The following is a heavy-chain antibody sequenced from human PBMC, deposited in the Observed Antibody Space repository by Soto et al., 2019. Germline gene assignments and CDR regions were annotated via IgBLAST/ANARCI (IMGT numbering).Heavy chain of an antibody. D-gene: IGHD1-7*01. J-gene: IGHJ6*02. CDR2: ISYDGSNK. CDR1: GFTFSSYA. V-gene: IGHV3-30-3*01. Sequence: QVQLVESGGGVVQPGRSLRLSCAASGFTFSSYAMHWVRQAPGKGLEWVAVISYDGSNKYYADSVKGRFTISRDNSKNTLYLQMNSLRAEDTAVYYCARDQLDLRGRGDYYGMDVWGQGTTVTVSS. CDR3: ARDQLDLRGRGDYYGMDV.